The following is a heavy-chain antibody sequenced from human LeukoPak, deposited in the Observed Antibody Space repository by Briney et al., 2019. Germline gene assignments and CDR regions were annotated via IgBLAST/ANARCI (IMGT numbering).Heavy chain of an antibody. CDR3: ARDFAYYDSSGYYSATSFDP. Sequence: SVKVSCKASGGTFSSYAISWVRQAPGQGLEWMGGIIPIFGTANYAQKFQGRVTITADESTSTAYMELSSLRSEDTAVYYCARDFAYYDSSGYYSATSFDPWGQGTLVTVSS. CDR1: GGTFSSYA. CDR2: IIPIFGTA. V-gene: IGHV1-69*13. D-gene: IGHD3-22*01. J-gene: IGHJ5*02.